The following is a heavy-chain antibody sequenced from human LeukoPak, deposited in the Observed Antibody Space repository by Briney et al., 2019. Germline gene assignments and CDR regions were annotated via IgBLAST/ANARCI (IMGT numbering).Heavy chain of an antibody. CDR1: GFTFSSYT. D-gene: IGHD7-27*01. CDR3: AKDGGLWVSAHWGDS. Sequence: GGSLRLSCAASGFTFSSYTMSWVRQAPGKGLEWVSTITTSDDNTYYADSVKGRFTVSRDNSKNALYLQMNSLRAEDTAVYYCAKDGGLWVSAHWGDSWGRGTLVTVSS. J-gene: IGHJ4*02. V-gene: IGHV3-23*01. CDR2: ITTSDDNT.